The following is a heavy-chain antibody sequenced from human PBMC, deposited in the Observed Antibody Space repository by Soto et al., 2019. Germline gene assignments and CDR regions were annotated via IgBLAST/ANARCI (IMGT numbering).Heavy chain of an antibody. CDR3: PRRRDYYATDV. CDR2: IYYSGST. D-gene: IGHD3-10*01. J-gene: IGHJ6*02. CDR1: GGSISSYY. Sequence: SLTCTVSGGSISSYYWSWIRQPPGKGLEWIGDIYYSGSTNYNPSLKSRVTISVDTSKNQFSLKLSSVTAADTAVYSCPRRRDYYATDVCGPGPTVTVS. V-gene: IGHV4-59*01.